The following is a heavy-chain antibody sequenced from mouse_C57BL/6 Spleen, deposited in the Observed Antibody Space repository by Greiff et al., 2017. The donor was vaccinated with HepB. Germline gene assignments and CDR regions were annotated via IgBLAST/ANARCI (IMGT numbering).Heavy chain of an antibody. Sequence: QVQLQQPGAELVRPGTSVKLSCKASGYTFTSYWMHWVKQRPGQGLEWIGAIDPSDSYTNYNQKFKGKATLTVDTSSSTAYMQLSSLTAEDSAVYSCARSLCYDGYYDYWGQGTTLTVSS. CDR2: IDPSDSYT. CDR1: GYTFTSYW. CDR3: ARSLCYDGYYDY. V-gene: IGHV1-59*01. J-gene: IGHJ2*01. D-gene: IGHD2-3*01.